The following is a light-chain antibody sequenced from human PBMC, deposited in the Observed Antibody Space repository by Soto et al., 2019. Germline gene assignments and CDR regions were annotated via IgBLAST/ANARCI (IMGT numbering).Light chain of an antibody. Sequence: EIELTQSPGTLSLSPGERATLSCRASESVSSHLAWYQQKAGQAPRLLIYGASSRATGIPDRFSGSGSGTDFTLTISRLESEDFAVYYCQHYGSSRTFGQGTKVDIK. CDR1: ESVSSH. CDR3: QHYGSSRT. V-gene: IGKV3-20*01. CDR2: GAS. J-gene: IGKJ1*01.